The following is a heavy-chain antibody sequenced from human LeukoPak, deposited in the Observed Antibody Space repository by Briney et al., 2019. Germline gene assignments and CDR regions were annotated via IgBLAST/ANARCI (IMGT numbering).Heavy chain of an antibody. Sequence: GGSLRLSCVASRFTFSNYWMSWVRQAPEKGLEWVANINQDGSKKVYADSMKGRFTISRDNAKESLYLQLNSLRADDTAVYYCAKWGPHCVGDYCPALDSWGQGTLVTVSS. CDR2: INQDGSKK. D-gene: IGHD2-21*02. V-gene: IGHV3-7*01. J-gene: IGHJ4*02. CDR3: AKWGPHCVGDYCPALDS. CDR1: RFTFSNYW.